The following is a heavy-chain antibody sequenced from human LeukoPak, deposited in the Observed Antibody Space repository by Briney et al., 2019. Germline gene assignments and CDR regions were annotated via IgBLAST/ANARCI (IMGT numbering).Heavy chain of an antibody. J-gene: IGHJ4*02. Sequence: ASVKVSCKASGYTFTVYYMHWVRQAPGQGLEWMGWINPNSGGTNYAQKFQGRVTMTRDTSISTAYMELSRLRSDDTAVYYCARGVTMIEDYFDYWRQGTLVTVSS. V-gene: IGHV1-2*02. CDR3: ARGVTMIEDYFDY. CDR2: INPNSGGT. CDR1: GYTFTVYY. D-gene: IGHD3-22*01.